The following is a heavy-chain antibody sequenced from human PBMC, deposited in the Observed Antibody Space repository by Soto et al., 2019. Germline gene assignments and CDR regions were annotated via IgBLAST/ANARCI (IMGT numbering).Heavy chain of an antibody. CDR3: AREKCSSTSCNHGMDV. V-gene: IGHV3-21*01. Sequence: EVQLVESGGGLVKPGGSLRPSCVASAFTFNNFPMHWVRQAPGKGLQWLASITTTSTYKYYADSVKGRFSISRDNAKNSLYLELTNLRSEDTAVYYCAREKCSSTSCNHGMDVWGLGTTVTVSS. J-gene: IGHJ6*02. CDR2: ITTTSTYK. CDR1: AFTFNNFP. D-gene: IGHD2-2*01.